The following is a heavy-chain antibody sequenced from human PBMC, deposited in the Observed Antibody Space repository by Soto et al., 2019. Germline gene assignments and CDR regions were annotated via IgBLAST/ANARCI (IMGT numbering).Heavy chain of an antibody. Sequence: ASVKVSCKASGYTFTSYAMHWVRQAPGQRLEWMGWINAGNGNTKYSQKFQGRVTITRDTSASTAYMELSSLRAEDTAVYYCARDHQLTYGMDVWGQGTTVTVSS. CDR1: GYTFTSYA. D-gene: IGHD2-2*01. V-gene: IGHV1-3*01. CDR3: ARDHQLTYGMDV. J-gene: IGHJ6*02. CDR2: INAGNGNT.